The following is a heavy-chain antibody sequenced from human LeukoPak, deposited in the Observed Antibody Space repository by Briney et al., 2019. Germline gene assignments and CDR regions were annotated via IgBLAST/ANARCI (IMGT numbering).Heavy chain of an antibody. CDR1: GFTFSDYY. Sequence: LRLSCAASGFTFSDYYMFWIRQPPGKGLEWIGEINHSGSTNYNPSLKSRVTISVDTSKNQFSLKLSSVTAADTAVYYCASSGQCTNGLCRDVGYMDVWGKGTTVTVSS. CDR2: INHSGST. CDR3: ASSGQCTNGLCRDVGYMDV. V-gene: IGHV4-34*01. J-gene: IGHJ6*03. D-gene: IGHD2-8*01.